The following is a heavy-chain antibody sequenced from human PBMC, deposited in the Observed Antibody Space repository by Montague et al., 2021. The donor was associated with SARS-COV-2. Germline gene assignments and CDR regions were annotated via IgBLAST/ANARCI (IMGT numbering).Heavy chain of an antibody. D-gene: IGHD3-10*01. CDR1: GGSLSSFY. CDR3: ARVQRGYYYGLGVSAHFDY. Sequence: SETLSLTCSVSGGSLSSFYWSWIRQPPGKGLEYIGYIHYSGSTNFSPSLNSRVSISLDTPKNQFSLNLRSVTTADTAVYYCARVQRGYYYGLGVSAHFDYWAQGTLVTVSS. J-gene: IGHJ4*02. CDR2: IHYSGST. V-gene: IGHV4-59*01.